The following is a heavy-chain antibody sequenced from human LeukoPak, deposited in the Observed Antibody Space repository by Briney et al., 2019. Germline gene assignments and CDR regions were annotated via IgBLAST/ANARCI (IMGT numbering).Heavy chain of an antibody. J-gene: IGHJ4*02. CDR2: ISSSGDST. D-gene: IGHD2-21*02. V-gene: IGHV3-23*01. CDR1: AFTFSSYA. Sequence: GGSLRLSCEASAFTFSSYAMGWVRQAPGKGLEWVSGISSSGDSTHYADSVKARFTISRDNSKSTLYLQMNSLRAEDTAIYFCAKGDFYDTTDLDYWGQGTLVTVSS. CDR3: AKGDFYDTTDLDY.